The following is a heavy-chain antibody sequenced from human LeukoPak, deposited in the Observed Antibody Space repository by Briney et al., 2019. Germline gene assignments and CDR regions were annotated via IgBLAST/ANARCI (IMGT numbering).Heavy chain of an antibody. D-gene: IGHD3-10*01. CDR1: GFTFDDYA. V-gene: IGHV3-9*01. Sequence: GGSLRLSCAASGFTFDDYAMHWVRQAPGKGLEWVSGISWNSGSIGYADSVKGRFTISRDNAKNSLYLQMNSLRAEDTAVYYCARVRAMTMGAFDIWGQGTMVTVSS. CDR2: ISWNSGSI. CDR3: ARVRAMTMGAFDI. J-gene: IGHJ3*02.